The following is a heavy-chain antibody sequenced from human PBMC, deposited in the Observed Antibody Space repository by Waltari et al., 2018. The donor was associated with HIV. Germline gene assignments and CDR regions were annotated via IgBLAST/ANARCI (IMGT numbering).Heavy chain of an antibody. J-gene: IGHJ5*02. Sequence: QAPGKGLEWVSSISSSSSYIYYADSVKGRFTISRDNAKNSLYLQMNSLRAEDTAVYYCARDRSPHIAEIDGPYNWFDPWGQGTLVTVSS. V-gene: IGHV3-21*01. CDR3: ARDRSPHIAEIDGPYNWFDP. D-gene: IGHD6-13*01. CDR2: ISSSSSYI.